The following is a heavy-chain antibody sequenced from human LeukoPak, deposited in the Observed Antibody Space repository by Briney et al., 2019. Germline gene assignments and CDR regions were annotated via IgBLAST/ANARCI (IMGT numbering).Heavy chain of an antibody. CDR2: IKSKTDGGTT. D-gene: IGHD3-10*01. V-gene: IGHV3-15*01. CDR1: GFTFNNAW. Sequence: PGGSLRLSCAGSGFTFNNAWMTWVRQAPGKGLEWVGRIKSKTDGGTTDYAAPVKDRFTISRDDSKSTLYLQMNSLQTKDTGVYYCTTELVWFGVLAHWGQGTLATVSS. CDR3: TTELVWFGVLAH. J-gene: IGHJ4*02.